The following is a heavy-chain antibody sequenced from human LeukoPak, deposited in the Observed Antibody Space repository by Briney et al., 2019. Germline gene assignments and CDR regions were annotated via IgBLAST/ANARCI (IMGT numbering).Heavy chain of an antibody. CDR3: ARVGQYGDYPDY. CDR1: GGSISSYY. J-gene: IGHJ4*02. Sequence: PSETLSLTCTVSGGSISSYYRSWIRQPPGKGLEWIGSIYYSGSTYYNPSLKSRVTISVDTSKNQFPLKLSSVTAADTAVYYCARVGQYGDYPDYWGQGTLVTVSS. CDR2: IYYSGST. V-gene: IGHV4-39*01. D-gene: IGHD4-17*01.